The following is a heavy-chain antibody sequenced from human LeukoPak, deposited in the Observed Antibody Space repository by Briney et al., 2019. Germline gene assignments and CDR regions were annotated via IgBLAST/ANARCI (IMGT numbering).Heavy chain of an antibody. J-gene: IGHJ4*02. CDR2: ISYSGST. Sequence: ETLSLTCKVSGDSMTSSSYEWAWIRQTPGKGLEWIGTISYSGSTDYNPSLKSRVTISVDTSKDQFSLNLSSVTAADTAVYYCARARTAWLFSPPYFDYWGQGTLVTVSS. V-gene: IGHV4-39*07. CDR1: GDSMTSSSYE. D-gene: IGHD3-9*01. CDR3: ARARTAWLFSPPYFDY.